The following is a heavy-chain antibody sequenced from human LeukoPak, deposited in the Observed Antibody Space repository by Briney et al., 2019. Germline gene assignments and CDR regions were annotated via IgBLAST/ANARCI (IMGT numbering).Heavy chain of an antibody. V-gene: IGHV3-23*01. J-gene: IGHJ6*03. CDR3: AKYGSATYYYDSSGYERGAKFYYYYMDV. CDR2: ISGSGGST. CDR1: GFTFSSYA. D-gene: IGHD3-22*01. Sequence: GGSLRLSCAASGFTFSSYAMSWVRQAPGKGLEWVSAISGSGGSTYYADSVKGRFTISRDNSKNTLYLQMNSLRAEDTAVYYCAKYGSATYYYDSSGYERGAKFYYYYMDVWGKGTTVTVS.